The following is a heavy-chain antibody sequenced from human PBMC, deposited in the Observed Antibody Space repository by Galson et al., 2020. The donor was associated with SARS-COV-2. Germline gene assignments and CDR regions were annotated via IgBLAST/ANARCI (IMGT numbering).Heavy chain of an antibody. Sequence: GGSLRLSCAASGFTFSSYSMNWVRQAPGKGLEWVSYISSSSSTIYYADSVKGRFTISRDNAKNSLYLQMNSLRAEDTAVYYCARVAPRGALSYYYYGMDVWGQGTTVTVSS. CDR1: GFTFSSYS. CDR3: ARVAPRGALSYYYYGMDV. V-gene: IGHV3-48*01. D-gene: IGHD1-26*01. J-gene: IGHJ6*02. CDR2: ISSSSSTI.